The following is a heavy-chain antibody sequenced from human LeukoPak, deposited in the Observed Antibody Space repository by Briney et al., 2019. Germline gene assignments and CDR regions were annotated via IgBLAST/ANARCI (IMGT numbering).Heavy chain of an antibody. D-gene: IGHD2-2*01. J-gene: IGHJ3*02. CDR1: GFTFSSYS. Sequence: PGGSLRLSCAASGFTFSSYSMNWVRQAPGKGLEWGSSISSDSNYIFYADSVQGRFTISRDNAENSLFLQMNSLRAEDTAVYYCASRYCTSTNCYAFDIWGQGTMVTVSS. V-gene: IGHV3-21*01. CDR3: ASRYCTSTNCYAFDI. CDR2: ISSDSNYI.